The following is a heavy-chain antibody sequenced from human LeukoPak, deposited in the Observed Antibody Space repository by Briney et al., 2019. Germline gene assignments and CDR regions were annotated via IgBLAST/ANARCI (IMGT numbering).Heavy chain of an antibody. V-gene: IGHV1-18*01. CDR1: GYTFTSYG. J-gene: IGHJ4*02. D-gene: IGHD3-10*01. CDR2: ISAYNGNT. CDR3: ARDLEVRGVMGYFDY. Sequence: ASVKVSCKASGYTFTSYGISWVRQAPGQGLEWMGWISAYNGNTNYAQKLQGRVTMTTDTSTSTAYMELRSLRSDDTAVYYCARDLEVRGVMGYFDYWGQGTLVTVSS.